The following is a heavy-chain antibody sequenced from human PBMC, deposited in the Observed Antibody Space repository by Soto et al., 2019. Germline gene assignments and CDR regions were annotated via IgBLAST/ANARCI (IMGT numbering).Heavy chain of an antibody. V-gene: IGHV3-53*01. D-gene: IGHD3-10*01. Sequence: EVQLVESGGGLIQPGGSLRLSCAVSGFTVSNNYMSWVRQAPGKGLEGVSVIYSGGYTAYGDSVKGRFTISRDNSKNTIFFQKKSREAQATGGVYWATHPGGGGYWGQGTLVTVSS. J-gene: IGHJ4*02. CDR1: GFTVSNNY. CDR2: IYSGGYT. CDR3: ATHPGGGGY.